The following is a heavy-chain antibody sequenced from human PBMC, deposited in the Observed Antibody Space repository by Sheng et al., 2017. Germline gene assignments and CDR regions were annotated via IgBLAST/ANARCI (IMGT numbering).Heavy chain of an antibody. V-gene: IGHV3-7*01. D-gene: IGHD5-18*01. CDR2: IERDGSEK. CDR3: ARDPDTSSKIDY. Sequence: EVQLVESGGGLVQPGGSLRLSCAASGFTFSSHRMSWVRQAPGKGLEWVAYIERDGSEKWYVDSVKGRFTISRDNAKNSLSLQMNSLRAEDTAVYYCARDPDTSSKIDYWGQGTLVTVSS. J-gene: IGHJ4*02. CDR1: GFTFSSHR.